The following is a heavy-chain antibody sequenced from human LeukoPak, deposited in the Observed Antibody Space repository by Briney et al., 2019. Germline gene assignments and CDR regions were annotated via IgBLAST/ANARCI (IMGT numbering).Heavy chain of an antibody. CDR3: NNNDFWSGYPC. CDR2: ISSSSSTI. V-gene: IGHV3-48*01. D-gene: IGHD3-3*01. CDR1: GFTFSSYS. J-gene: IGHJ4*02. Sequence: GGSLRLSCAASGFTFSSYSMNWVRQAPGKGLEWVSYISSSSSTIYYADSVKGRFTISRDNAKNSLYLHMNSLRAEDTAVYYCNNNDFWSGYPCWGQGTLVTVSS.